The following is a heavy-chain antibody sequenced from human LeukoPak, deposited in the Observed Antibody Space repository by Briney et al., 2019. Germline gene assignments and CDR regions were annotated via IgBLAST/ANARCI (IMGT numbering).Heavy chain of an antibody. CDR2: IYTSGST. CDR1: GGSISSGSYY. J-gene: IGHJ4*02. Sequence: SQTLSLTCTVSGGSISSGSYYWSWIRQPAGRGLEWIGRIYTSGSTNYNPSLKSRVTISVDTSKNQFSLKLSSVTAAHTAVYYCARERDYVWGSYRYSPCFDYWGQGTLVTVSS. CDR3: ARERDYVWGSYRYSPCFDY. D-gene: IGHD3-16*02. V-gene: IGHV4-61*02.